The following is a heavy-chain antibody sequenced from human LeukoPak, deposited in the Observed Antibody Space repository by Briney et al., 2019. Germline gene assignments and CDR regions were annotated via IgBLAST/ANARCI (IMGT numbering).Heavy chain of an antibody. V-gene: IGHV3-30*03. CDR1: GFTFSSYG. J-gene: IGHJ6*02. Sequence: GGSLRLSCAASGFTFSSYGMHWVRQAPGKGLEWVAVISYDGSNKYYADSVKGRFTISRDNSKNTLYLQMNSLRAEDTAVYYCARDLGSSSRSNYGMDVWGQGTTVTVSS. CDR2: ISYDGSNK. CDR3: ARDLGSSSRSNYGMDV. D-gene: IGHD6-6*01.